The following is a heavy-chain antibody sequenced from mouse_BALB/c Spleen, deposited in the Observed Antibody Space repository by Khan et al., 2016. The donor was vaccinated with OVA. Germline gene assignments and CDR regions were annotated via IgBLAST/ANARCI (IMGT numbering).Heavy chain of an antibody. CDR2: INPSTGYS. D-gene: IGHD1-1*01. Sequence: QIQLVQSGAELAKPGASVKMSCKASGYTFTNYWMHWVKQRPGQGLEWIGYINPSTGYSEYNQKFKDKATLTADKSSSTAYIQLSSLTSEDSAVYYCANHGSISAWRTYWGQGTLVTVSA. V-gene: IGHV1-7*01. J-gene: IGHJ3*01. CDR1: GYTFTNYW. CDR3: ANHGSISAWRTY.